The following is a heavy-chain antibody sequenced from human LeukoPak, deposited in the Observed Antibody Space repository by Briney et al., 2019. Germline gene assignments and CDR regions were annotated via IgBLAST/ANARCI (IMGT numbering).Heavy chain of an antibody. Sequence: SETLSLTCTVSGGSISTYYWTWIRQPPGKGLEWIGCVSHIGGSETTNYNSSLKSRVTISTDTSKNQFSLNLSSVTAADTAVYYCARGLQWTDYWGQGTLVTVSS. CDR1: GGSISTYY. D-gene: IGHD4-11*01. V-gene: IGHV4-59*01. J-gene: IGHJ4*02. CDR2: VSHIGGSETT. CDR3: ARGLQWTDY.